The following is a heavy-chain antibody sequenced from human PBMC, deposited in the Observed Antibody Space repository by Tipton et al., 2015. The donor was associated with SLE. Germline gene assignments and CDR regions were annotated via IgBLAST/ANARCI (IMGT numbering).Heavy chain of an antibody. V-gene: IGHV3-30-3*01. CDR2: ISYDGSNK. D-gene: IGHD2-15*01. Sequence: SLRLSCAASGFTFSSYAMHWVRQAPGKGLEWVAVISYDGSNKYYADSVKGRFTISRDNSKNTLYLQMNSLRAEDTAVYYCAKDLLRVGTPMDVWGQGTTVTVSS. J-gene: IGHJ6*02. CDR1: GFTFSSYA. CDR3: AKDLLRVGTPMDV.